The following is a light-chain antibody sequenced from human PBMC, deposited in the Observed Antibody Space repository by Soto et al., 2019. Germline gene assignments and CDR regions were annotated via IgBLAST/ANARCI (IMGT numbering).Light chain of an antibody. CDR2: DVS. CDR3: QQYNYYST. J-gene: IGKJ1*01. Sequence: DIQMTQSPSTLSSSIGDRVTITCRASHILNGRLAWYRQRPGHAPDLLIYDVSTLETGVPSRFSGTGSETEFTLTISGLQPDDFATYYCQQYNYYSTLGPGTTVEIK. V-gene: IGKV1-5*01. CDR1: HILNGR.